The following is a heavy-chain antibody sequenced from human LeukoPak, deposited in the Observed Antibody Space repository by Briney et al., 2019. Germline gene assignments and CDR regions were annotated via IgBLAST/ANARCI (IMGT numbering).Heavy chain of an antibody. D-gene: IGHD6-19*01. V-gene: IGHV4-59*01. CDR1: GGSFSSYY. J-gene: IGHJ6*02. CDR3: ARLTGSSGWYPTYGMDV. CDR2: IYYSGST. Sequence: SETLSLTCAVYGGSFSSYYWSWIRQPPGKGLEWIGYIYYSGSTNYNPSLKSRVTISVDTSKNQFSLKLSSVTAADTAVYYCARLTGSSGWYPTYGMDVWGQGTTVTVSS.